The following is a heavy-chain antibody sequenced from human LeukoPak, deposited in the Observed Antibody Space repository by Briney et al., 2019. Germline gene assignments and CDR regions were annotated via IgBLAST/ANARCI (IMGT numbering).Heavy chain of an antibody. V-gene: IGHV1-46*01. Sequence: ASXKVSCKASGYTFTRYYMHLVRQAPGQGLEWMGIINPSGGSTSYAQKFQGRVTMTRDTSTSTVYMELSSLRSEDTAVYYCARAAGSVVYWGQGTLVTVSS. CDR3: ARAAGSVVY. J-gene: IGHJ4*02. CDR1: GYTFTRYY. CDR2: INPSGGST. D-gene: IGHD3-10*01.